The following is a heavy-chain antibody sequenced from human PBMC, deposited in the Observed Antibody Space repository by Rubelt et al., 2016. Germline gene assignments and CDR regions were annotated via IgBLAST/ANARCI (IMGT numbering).Heavy chain of an antibody. CDR2: IYPGDSDP. J-gene: IGHJ3*02. CDR3: ARHGQVQSGDAFDI. V-gene: IGHV5-51*01. Sequence: EVQLVQSGAEVKKPGESLKISCKGSGCSFTSYWIGWVRQMPGKGLEWMGIIYPGDSDPRYSPSFQGQVTIAAASSVGTAYLQGSSLKASDTAMYYCARHGQVQSGDAFDIWGQGTMVTVSS. D-gene: IGHD1-26*01. CDR1: GCSFTSYW.